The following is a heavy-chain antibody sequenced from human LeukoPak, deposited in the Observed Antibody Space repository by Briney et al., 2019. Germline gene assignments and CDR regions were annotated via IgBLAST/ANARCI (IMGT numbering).Heavy chain of an antibody. CDR2: IYYSGST. D-gene: IGHD3-10*01. V-gene: IGHV4-59*01. Sequence: PSETLSLTCTVSGGSISSYYWSWIRQPPGKGLEWIGYIYYSGSTNYNPSLKSRVTISVDTSKNQFSLKLSSVTAADTAVYHCARANEYGSGSYYSTGIDYWGQGTLVTVSS. J-gene: IGHJ4*02. CDR1: GGSISSYY. CDR3: ARANEYGSGSYYSTGIDY.